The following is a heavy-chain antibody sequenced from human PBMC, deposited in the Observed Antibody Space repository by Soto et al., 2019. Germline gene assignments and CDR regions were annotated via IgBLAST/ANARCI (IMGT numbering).Heavy chain of an antibody. V-gene: IGHV6-1*01. D-gene: IGHD3-3*01. Sequence: PSQTLSLTCAISGDSVSSNSAAWNWIRQSPSRGLEWLGRTYYRSKWYNDYAVSVKSRITINPDTSKNQFSLQLNSVTPEDTAVYYCARDLIPPFRSGLGDKYFDPWGQGTLVTVSS. CDR2: TYYRSKWYN. J-gene: IGHJ5*02. CDR3: ARDLIPPFRSGLGDKYFDP. CDR1: GDSVSSNSAA.